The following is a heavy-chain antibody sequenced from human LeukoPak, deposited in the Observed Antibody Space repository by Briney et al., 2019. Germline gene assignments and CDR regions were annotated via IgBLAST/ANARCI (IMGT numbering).Heavy chain of an antibody. V-gene: IGHV3-48*01. CDR2: ISSSSSTI. J-gene: IGHJ3*02. D-gene: IGHD3-3*01. CDR3: ASPERAYYDFWSGYGEDAFDI. CDR1: GFTFSSYS. Sequence: GGSLRLSCAASGFTFSSYSMNWVRQAPGKGLEWVSYISSSSSTIYYADSVKGRFTISRDNAKNSLYLQVNSLRAEDTAVYYCASPERAYYDFWSGYGEDAFDIWGQGTMVTVSS.